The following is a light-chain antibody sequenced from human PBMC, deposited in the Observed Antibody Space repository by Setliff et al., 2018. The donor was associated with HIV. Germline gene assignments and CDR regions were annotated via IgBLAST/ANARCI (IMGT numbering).Light chain of an antibody. J-gene: IGLJ1*01. CDR2: DVS. V-gene: IGLV2-14*01. CDR3: SSYTTTITPYV. Sequence: QSVLTQSASVSGSPGQSITISCTGTSSDIGDYNFVSWYQQHPGKAPKLMIYDVSKRPSGVSNRFSDSKSGSTASLTISGLQAEDEGDYYCSSYTTTITPYVFGTGTKVTVL. CDR1: SSDIGDYNF.